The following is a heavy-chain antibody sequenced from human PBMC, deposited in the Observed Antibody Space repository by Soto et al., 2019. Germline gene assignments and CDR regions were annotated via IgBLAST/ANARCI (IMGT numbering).Heavy chain of an antibody. J-gene: IGHJ4*02. CDR3: ARALYYDILTGYYRTPRFDY. V-gene: IGHV1-3*01. CDR1: GYTFTSYA. CDR2: INAGNGNT. Sequence: ASVKVSCKASGYTFTSYAMHWVRQAPGQRLEWMGWINAGNGNTKYSQKFQGRVTITRDTSASTAYMELSSLRSEDTAVYYCARALYYDILTGYYRTPRFDYWCQGTLVTVSS. D-gene: IGHD3-9*01.